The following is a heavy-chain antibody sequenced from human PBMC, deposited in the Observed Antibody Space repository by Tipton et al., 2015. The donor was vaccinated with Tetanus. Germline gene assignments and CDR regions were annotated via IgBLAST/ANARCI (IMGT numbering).Heavy chain of an antibody. CDR3: ARGGGNTMFRGGECVHSYYYQGMDV. V-gene: IGHV4-4*02. D-gene: IGHD3-10*01. CDR2: IYHSGTT. CDR1: GGSIRSSNW. J-gene: IGHJ6*02. Sequence: TLSLTCAVSGGSIRSSNWWSWVRQTPGKGLEWIGEIYHSGTTNYNPSLNSRVTISLDRSKNQFSLKLTSVTAADTAVYYCARGGGNTMFRGGECVHSYYYQGMDVWGQGTTVTVSS.